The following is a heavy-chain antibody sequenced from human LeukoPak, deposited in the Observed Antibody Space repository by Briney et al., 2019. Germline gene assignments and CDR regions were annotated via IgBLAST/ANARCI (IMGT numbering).Heavy chain of an antibody. CDR3: AARGATQLERLDY. D-gene: IGHD1-1*01. CDR2: IYYSGSA. CDR1: GGSVSSNNYY. J-gene: IGHJ4*02. Sequence: PSETLSLTCTVSGGSVSSNNYYWGWIRQPPGKGLEWNGSIYYSGSAWYNPSLKSRVPISVATSRNQFSLKLNSVTAADTAVYYCAARGATQLERLDYWGQGTLVTVSS. V-gene: IGHV4-39*01.